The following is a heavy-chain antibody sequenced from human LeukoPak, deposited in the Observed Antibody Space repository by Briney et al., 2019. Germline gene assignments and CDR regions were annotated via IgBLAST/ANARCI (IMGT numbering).Heavy chain of an antibody. D-gene: IGHD3/OR15-3a*01. V-gene: IGHV1-2*06. Sequence: ASVKVSCKASGYTFTGYYMHWVRQAPGQGLEWMGRINPNSGGTNYAQKFQGRVTMTRDTSISTAYMELSRLRSDDTAVYYCATSYDMGWLIGYWGQGTLVTVSS. CDR2: INPNSGGT. CDR1: GYTFTGYY. J-gene: IGHJ4*02. CDR3: ATSYDMGWLIGY.